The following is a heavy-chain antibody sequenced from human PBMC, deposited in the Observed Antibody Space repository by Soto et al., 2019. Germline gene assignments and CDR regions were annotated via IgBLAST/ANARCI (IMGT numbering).Heavy chain of an antibody. D-gene: IGHD3-10*01. CDR1: GGSISSSNW. CDR2: IYHSGST. CDR3: ARWRGLLYPQSFDY. J-gene: IGHJ4*02. V-gene: IGHV4-4*02. Sequence: SETLSLTCAVSGGSISSSNWWSWVRQPPGKGLEWIGEIYHSGSTNYNPSLKSRVTISVDKSKNQFSLKLSSVTAADTAVYYCARWRGLLYPQSFDYWGQGTLVTVSS.